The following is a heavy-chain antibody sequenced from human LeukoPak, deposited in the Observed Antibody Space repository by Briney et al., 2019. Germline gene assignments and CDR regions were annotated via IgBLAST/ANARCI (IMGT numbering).Heavy chain of an antibody. J-gene: IGHJ4*02. CDR2: VDPEDGET. Sequence: ASVKVSCKVSGYTFTDYYMHWVQQAPGKGLEWMGLVDPEDGETIYAEKFQGRVTITADTSTDTAYMELSSLRSEDTAVYYRTMGATTAFSFDYWGQGTLVTVSS. CDR1: GYTFTDYY. V-gene: IGHV1-69-2*01. CDR3: TMGATTAFSFDY. D-gene: IGHD1-26*01.